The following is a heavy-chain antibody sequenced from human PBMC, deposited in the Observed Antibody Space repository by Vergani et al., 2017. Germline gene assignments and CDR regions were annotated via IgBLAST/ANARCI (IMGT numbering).Heavy chain of an antibody. D-gene: IGHD6-6*01. J-gene: IGHJ6*03. V-gene: IGHV1-46*01. CDR3: ARLVGWKRGHYYYYYMDV. CDR1: GYTFTSYY. CDR2: INPSGGST. Sequence: QVQLVQSGAEVKKPGASVKVSCKAPGYTFTSYYMHWVRQAPGQGLEWMGIINPSGGSTSYAQKFQGRVTMTRDTSTSTVYMELSSLRSEDTAVYYCARLVGWKRGHYYYYYMDVWGKGTTVTVSS.